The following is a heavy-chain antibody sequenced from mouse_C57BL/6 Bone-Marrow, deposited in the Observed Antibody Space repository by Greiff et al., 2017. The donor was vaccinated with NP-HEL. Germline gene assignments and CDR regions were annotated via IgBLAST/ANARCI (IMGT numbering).Heavy chain of an antibody. D-gene: IGHD2-5*01. J-gene: IGHJ4*01. CDR2: ISNLAYSI. CDR3: ARYSNWYAMDY. Sequence: EVKLMESGGGLVQPGGSLKLSCAASGFTFSDYGMAWVRQAPRKGPEWVAFISNLAYSIYYADTVTGRFTISRENAKNTLYLEMSSLRSEDTAMYYCARYSNWYAMDYWGQGTSVTVSS. V-gene: IGHV5-15*01. CDR1: GFTFSDYG.